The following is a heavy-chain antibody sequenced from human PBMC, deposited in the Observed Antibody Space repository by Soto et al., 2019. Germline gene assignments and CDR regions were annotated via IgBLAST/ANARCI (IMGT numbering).Heavy chain of an antibody. CDR2: VYWDDDK. Sequence: QITLKESCPTLVKPTQTLTLTCTFSGFALTYIVEGVGWIRQPPGKAVEWLALVYWDDDKRYNPSLRSRLTITKDTSKKQVVLTMTNMDPVDTATYYCVQSRCGGDCLTFYSSHAYYGLDVWGQGTTVTVSS. D-gene: IGHD2-21*02. V-gene: IGHV2-5*02. J-gene: IGHJ6*02. CDR1: GFALTYIVEG. CDR3: VQSRCGGDCLTFYSSHAYYGLDV.